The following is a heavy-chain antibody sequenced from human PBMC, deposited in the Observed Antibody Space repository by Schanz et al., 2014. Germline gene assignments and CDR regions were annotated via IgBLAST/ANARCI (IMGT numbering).Heavy chain of an antibody. CDR3: ARDGVDAAAGGNY. CDR2: INGYNGHT. V-gene: IGHV1-18*01. D-gene: IGHD6-13*01. J-gene: IGHJ4*02. Sequence: VQSVHSGTEVQKLGASVKVSCQTSGYTFTAYGINWVRQAPGQGLEWMGWINGYNGHTLYAQKFQGRVTMTTDTSTFTAYMDVSSLRSEDTAVYYCARDGVDAAAGGNYWGQGTLVTVSS. CDR1: GYTFTAYG.